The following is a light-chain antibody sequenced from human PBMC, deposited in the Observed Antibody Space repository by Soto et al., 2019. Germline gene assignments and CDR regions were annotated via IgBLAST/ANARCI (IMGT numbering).Light chain of an antibody. J-gene: IGKJ3*01. Sequence: EIVLTQSPGTLSLSPGERATLSCRASQSVSSSYLAWYQQKPGQAPRLLIYGASSRATGIPDRFSGSGSGTDFTLTISRQEPEYFAVYYCQQYGSAAFTFGPGTKVHIK. CDR3: QQYGSAAFT. V-gene: IGKV3-20*01. CDR1: QSVSSSY. CDR2: GAS.